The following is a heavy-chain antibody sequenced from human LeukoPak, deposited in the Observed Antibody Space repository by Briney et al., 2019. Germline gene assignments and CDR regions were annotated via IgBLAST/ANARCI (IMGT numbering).Heavy chain of an antibody. CDR2: ISYDGSNK. Sequence: PGGSLRLSCAASGFTFSSYAMHWVRQAPGKGLEWVAVISYDGSNKYYADSVKGRFTISRDNSKNTLYPQMNSLRAEDTAVYYCARDPYDSSGYSYFDYWGQGTLVTVSS. D-gene: IGHD3-22*01. CDR3: ARDPYDSSGYSYFDY. V-gene: IGHV3-30-3*01. J-gene: IGHJ4*02. CDR1: GFTFSSYA.